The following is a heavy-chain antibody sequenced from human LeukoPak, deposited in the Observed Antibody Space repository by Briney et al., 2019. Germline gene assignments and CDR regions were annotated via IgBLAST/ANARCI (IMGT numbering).Heavy chain of an antibody. CDR3: AKVRSGSYYKEDY. CDR2: ISGSGGST. CDR1: GFTVSSNY. Sequence: GGSLRLSCAASGFTVSSNYMSWVRQAPGKGLEWVSAISGSGGSTYYADSVKGRFTISRDNSKNTLYLQMNSLRAEDTAVYYCAKVRSGSYYKEDYWGQGTLVTVSS. D-gene: IGHD3-10*01. J-gene: IGHJ4*02. V-gene: IGHV3-23*01.